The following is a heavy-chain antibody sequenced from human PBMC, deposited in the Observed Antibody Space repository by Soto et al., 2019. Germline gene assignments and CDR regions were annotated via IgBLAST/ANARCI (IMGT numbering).Heavy chain of an antibody. V-gene: IGHV3-13*05. J-gene: IGHJ6*02. CDR3: ARAYSGRLPRRADYYYAMDV. Sequence: GGSLRLSCAASGFTLSAYDMHWVRQAEGKGLEWVSALGAADDPYYLVSVKGRFTISRENAKNSLYLQMNNLRAGDTAVYYCARAYSGRLPRRADYYYAMDVCGQGTTVTVSS. CDR2: LGAADDP. D-gene: IGHD2-15*01. CDR1: GFTLSAYD.